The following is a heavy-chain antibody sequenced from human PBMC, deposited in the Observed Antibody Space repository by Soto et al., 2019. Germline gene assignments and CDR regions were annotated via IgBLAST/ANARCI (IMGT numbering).Heavy chain of an antibody. CDR3: ARLLEEGGYSYGVFDY. J-gene: IGHJ4*02. V-gene: IGHV4-39*01. CDR1: GGSISSSSYY. Sequence: SETLSLTCTVSGGSISSSSYYWGWIRQPPGKGLEWIGSIYYSGSTYYNPSLKSRVTISVDTSKNQFSLKLSSVTAADTAVYYCARLLEEGGYSYGVFDYWGQGTLVTVSS. D-gene: IGHD5-18*01. CDR2: IYYSGST.